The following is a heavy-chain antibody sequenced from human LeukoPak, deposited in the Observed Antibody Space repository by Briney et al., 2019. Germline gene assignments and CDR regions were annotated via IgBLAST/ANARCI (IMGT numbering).Heavy chain of an antibody. CDR1: GFTFSSYA. D-gene: IGHD4-17*01. J-gene: IGHJ6*02. Sequence: GGSLRLSCAASGFTFSSYAMSWVRQAPGKGLEWVSTISGSGGRTYFTDSVMGRFTISRDNSKNTLYLQMNSLGAEDTAVYYCAKHQQIYGDSLMDVWGQGTTVTVSS. CDR3: AKHQQIYGDSLMDV. CDR2: ISGSGGRT. V-gene: IGHV3-23*01.